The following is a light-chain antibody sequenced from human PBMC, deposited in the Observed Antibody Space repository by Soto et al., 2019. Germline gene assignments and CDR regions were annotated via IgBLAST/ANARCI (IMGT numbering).Light chain of an antibody. V-gene: IGKV1-5*03. J-gene: IGKJ1*01. CDR2: KAS. CDR3: QQYNSHSEA. Sequence: DIPMTQSPSTLSGSVGDRVTITCRASQTSSSWLAWYQQKPGKAPKLLIYKASTLKSGVPSRFSGSGSGTEFTLTISSLQPDDFATYYCQQYNSHSEAFGQGTKVELK. CDR1: QTSSSW.